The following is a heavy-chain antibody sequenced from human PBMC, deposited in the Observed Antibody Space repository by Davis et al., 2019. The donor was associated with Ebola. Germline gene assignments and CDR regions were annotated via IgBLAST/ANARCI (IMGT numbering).Heavy chain of an antibody. CDR2: FVVFFGTA. Sequence: SVKVSCKASGGTFSNYAFYWVRQAPGQGLEWMGGFVVFFGTATYAQKFQGRVTITADESTSTAYMELSSLRSEDTAVYYCAREVLGDRYYDGFDPWGQGTLVTVSS. V-gene: IGHV1-69*13. CDR1: GGTFSNYA. J-gene: IGHJ5*02. D-gene: IGHD3-3*01. CDR3: AREVLGDRYYDGFDP.